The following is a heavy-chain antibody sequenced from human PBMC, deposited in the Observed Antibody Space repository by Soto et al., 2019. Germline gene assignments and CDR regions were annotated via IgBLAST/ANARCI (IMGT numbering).Heavy chain of an antibody. CDR3: AKGSAAARPYYFDY. CDR2: IYSGGST. J-gene: IGHJ4*02. CDR1: GFTVSSNY. Sequence: PGGSLRLSCAASGFTVSSNYMSWVRQAPGKGLEWVSVIYSGGSTYYADSVKGRFTISRDNSKNTLSLQMNGLRAEDTAVYYCAKGSAAARPYYFDYWGQGALVTVSS. V-gene: IGHV3-53*01.